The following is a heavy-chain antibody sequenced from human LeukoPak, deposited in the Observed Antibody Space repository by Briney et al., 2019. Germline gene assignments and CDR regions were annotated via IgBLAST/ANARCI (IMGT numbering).Heavy chain of an antibody. CDR1: GGSISSGGYY. Sequence: PSETLSLTCTVSGGSISSGGYYWSWIRQHPGKGLECIGYIYYSGSTYYNPSLKSRVTISVDTSKNQFSLKLSSVTAADTAVYYCARESLITMVRGVIGVDVWGKGTTVTVSS. CDR3: ARESLITMVRGVIGVDV. D-gene: IGHD3-10*01. CDR2: IYYSGST. J-gene: IGHJ6*04. V-gene: IGHV4-31*03.